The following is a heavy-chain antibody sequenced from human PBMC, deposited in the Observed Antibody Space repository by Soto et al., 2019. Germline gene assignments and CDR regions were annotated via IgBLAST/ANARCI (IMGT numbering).Heavy chain of an antibody. CDR2: ISGNAGSI. J-gene: IGHJ4*02. D-gene: IGHD3-22*01. V-gene: IGHV3-23*01. Sequence: GGSLRLSCAASGFTFSSYVMSWVRQAPGKGLEWVSGISGNAGSIYYTNSVKGRFTISRDNSKNTLYLQMNSLRAEDTALYYCVKDGDNSGYYLSYYFDHWGQGAPVTVSS. CDR3: VKDGDNSGYYLSYYFDH. CDR1: GFTFSSYV.